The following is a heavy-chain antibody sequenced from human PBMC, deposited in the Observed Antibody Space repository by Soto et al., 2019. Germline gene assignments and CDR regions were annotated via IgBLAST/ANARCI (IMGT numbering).Heavy chain of an antibody. Sequence: QLQLQESGPGLVKPSETLSLTCTVSGGSISSSSYYWGWLRQPPGKGLEWIGSIYYSGSTYYNPSLKSRVTISVDTSKNQFSLKLSSVTAADTAVYYCARHGGGFGEPPNWFDPWGQGTLVTVSS. D-gene: IGHD3-10*01. CDR3: ARHGGGFGEPPNWFDP. CDR2: IYYSGST. J-gene: IGHJ5*02. CDR1: GGSISSSSYY. V-gene: IGHV4-39*01.